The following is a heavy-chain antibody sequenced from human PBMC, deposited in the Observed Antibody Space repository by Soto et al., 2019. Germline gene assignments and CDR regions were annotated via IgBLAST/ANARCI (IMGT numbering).Heavy chain of an antibody. Sequence: QVQLVQSGAEVKKPGASVKVSCKASGYTFTSYAMHWVRQAPGQRLEWMGWINAGNGNTEYSQKFQGRVTITRDAPATTAYMEVSSLKSEDTAVYYCARSYYYYYGTDLWGQGTTVTVSS. J-gene: IGHJ6*02. CDR2: INAGNGNT. CDR3: ARSYYYYYGTDL. V-gene: IGHV1-3*01. CDR1: GYTFTSYA.